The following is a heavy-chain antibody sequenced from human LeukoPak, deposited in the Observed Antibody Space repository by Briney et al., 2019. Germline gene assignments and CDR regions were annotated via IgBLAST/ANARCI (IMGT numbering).Heavy chain of an antibody. V-gene: IGHV4-61*08. CDR1: GGSISSGGYS. CDR3: ARVYYSSSYDYWYFDL. CDR2: IYYSGST. Sequence: SETLSPTCAVSGGSISSGGYSWSWIRQPPGKGLEWIGYIYYSGSTNYNPSPKSRVTISVDTSKNQFSLKLSSVTAADTAVYYCARVYYSSSYDYWYFDLWGRGTLVTVSS. J-gene: IGHJ2*01. D-gene: IGHD6-13*01.